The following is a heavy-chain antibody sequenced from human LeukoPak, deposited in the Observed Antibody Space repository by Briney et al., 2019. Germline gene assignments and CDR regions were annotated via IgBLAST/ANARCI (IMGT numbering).Heavy chain of an antibody. J-gene: IGHJ4*02. CDR1: GFTFSSYA. CDR3: AKLKGYCTSTSCSSMFYFDY. D-gene: IGHD2-2*01. Sequence: PGGSLRLSCAASGFTFSSYAMSWVRQAPGKGLEWVSAISGGGGYIYYADTVKGRFTISRDNSKNTLYLQMNSLRAEDTAVYYCAKLKGYCTSTSCSSMFYFDYWGQGTLVTVSS. V-gene: IGHV3-23*01. CDR2: ISGGGGYI.